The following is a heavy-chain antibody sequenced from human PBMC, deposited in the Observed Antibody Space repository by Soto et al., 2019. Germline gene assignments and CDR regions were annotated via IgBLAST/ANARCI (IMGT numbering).Heavy chain of an antibody. Sequence: PSETLSLTCTVSGGSISSGGYYWSWIRQHPGKGLEWIGYIYYSGSTYYNPSLKSRVTISVDTSKNQFSLKLSSVTAADTAVYYCARIKVDSSGYAFDYWGQGTLVTVSS. D-gene: IGHD3-22*01. J-gene: IGHJ4*02. V-gene: IGHV4-31*03. CDR3: ARIKVDSSGYAFDY. CDR1: GGSISSGGYY. CDR2: IYYSGST.